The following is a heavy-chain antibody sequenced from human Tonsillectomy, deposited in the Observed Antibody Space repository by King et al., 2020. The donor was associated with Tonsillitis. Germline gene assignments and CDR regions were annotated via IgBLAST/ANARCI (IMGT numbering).Heavy chain of an antibody. V-gene: IGHV1-2*02. J-gene: IGHJ4*02. CDR1: GYTFTGYY. CDR3: ARDTPRGCSYYLLDY. CDR2: INPNSGGT. D-gene: IGHD5-18*01. Sequence: VQLVESGAEVKKPGASVKVSCKASGYTFTGYYMHWVRQAPGQGLEWMGWINPNSGGTNYEQKFQGRVTMTRDTSISTAYMELSRLRSDDTAVYYCARDTPRGCSYYLLDYWGQGTLVTVSS.